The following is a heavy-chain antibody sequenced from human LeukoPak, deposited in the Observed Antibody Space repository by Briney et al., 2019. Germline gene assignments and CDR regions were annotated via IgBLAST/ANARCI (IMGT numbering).Heavy chain of an antibody. Sequence: PSETLSLTCTVSGGSISSNYWSWIRQPPGKGLEWIGYIYYSGGTNYNPSLKSRVTISIDTSKNQFSLKLNSVTAADSAVYYCATTYNGGRSYWYFDLWGRGTLVTVSS. J-gene: IGHJ2*01. CDR2: IYYSGGT. D-gene: IGHD4-23*01. CDR3: ATTYNGGRSYWYFDL. V-gene: IGHV4-59*08. CDR1: GGSISSNY.